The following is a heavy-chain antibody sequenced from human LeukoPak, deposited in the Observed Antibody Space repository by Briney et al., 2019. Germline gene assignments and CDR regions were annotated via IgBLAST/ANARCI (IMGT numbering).Heavy chain of an antibody. Sequence: ASVKVSCKASGYIFTSYAMHWVRQAPGQRLEWMGWINAGNGNTKYSQKFQGRVTITRDTSASTAYMELSSLRSEDTAVYYCARGPPDSSGYDDFDYWGQGTLVTVSS. D-gene: IGHD3-22*01. CDR3: ARGPPDSSGYDDFDY. V-gene: IGHV1-3*01. CDR1: GYIFTSYA. J-gene: IGHJ4*02. CDR2: INAGNGNT.